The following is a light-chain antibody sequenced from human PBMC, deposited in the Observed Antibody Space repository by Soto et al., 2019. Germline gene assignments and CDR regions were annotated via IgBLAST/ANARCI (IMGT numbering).Light chain of an antibody. CDR3: QRYDSPPPT. CDR1: HDIKKY. J-gene: IGKJ5*01. CDR2: DAS. Sequence: DIQMTQSPSSLSASVGDRVTITCQASHDIKKYLNWYQEKPGKAPKLLIYDASNLQTGVPSRFSGSGSGTHITFTISILQPEDIATYYCQRYDSPPPTFGQGTRLDIK. V-gene: IGKV1-33*01.